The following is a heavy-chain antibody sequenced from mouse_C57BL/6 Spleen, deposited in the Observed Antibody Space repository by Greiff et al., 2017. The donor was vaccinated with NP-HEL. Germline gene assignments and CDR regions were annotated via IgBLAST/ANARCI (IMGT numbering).Heavy chain of an antibody. V-gene: IGHV1-50*01. CDR3: ANPIYYDYVPFAY. Sequence: QVQLQQPGAELVKPGASVKLSCKASGYTFTSYWMQWVKQRPGQGLEWFGEFDPSDSYTNYNQKFKGKATLTVDTSSSTAYMQLSSLTSEDSAVYYCANPIYYDYVPFAYWGQGTLVTVSA. CDR2: FDPSDSYT. CDR1: GYTFTSYW. J-gene: IGHJ3*01. D-gene: IGHD2-4*01.